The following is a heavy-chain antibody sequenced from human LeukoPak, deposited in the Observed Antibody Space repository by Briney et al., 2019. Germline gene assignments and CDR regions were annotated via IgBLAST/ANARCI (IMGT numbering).Heavy chain of an antibody. CDR2: IYYSGST. J-gene: IGHJ4*02. D-gene: IGHD2-15*01. V-gene: IGHV4-39*07. Sequence: SETLSLTCTVSGGSISSSSYYWGWIRQPPGKGLEWIGSIYYSGSTYYNPSLKSRVTISVDTSKNQFSLKLSSVTAADTAVYYCARVDNSRWQLIAEPYFDYWGQGTLVTVSS. CDR1: GGSISSSSYY. CDR3: ARVDNSRWQLIAEPYFDY.